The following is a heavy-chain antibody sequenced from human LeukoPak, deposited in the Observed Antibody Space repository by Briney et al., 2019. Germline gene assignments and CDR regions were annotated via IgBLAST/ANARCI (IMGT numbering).Heavy chain of an antibody. D-gene: IGHD6-13*01. CDR2: ISSSGSTI. V-gene: IGHV3-11*01. J-gene: IGHJ3*02. CDR1: GFTFIDYY. CDR3: TRIAAAGHNAFGI. Sequence: GGSLRLSCVASGFTFIDYYMSLIRQAPGKGREWVSYISSSGSTIYYADSVKGRVTISRDNAKNSLYLQMNSLRAEDTAVYYCTRIAAAGHNAFGIWGQGTMVTVSS.